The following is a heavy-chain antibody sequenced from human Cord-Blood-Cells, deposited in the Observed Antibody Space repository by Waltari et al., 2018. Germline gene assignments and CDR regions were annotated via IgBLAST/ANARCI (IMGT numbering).Heavy chain of an antibody. Sequence: QLQLQESGPGLVKPSETLSLTCTVSGGSISSSSYYWGWIRQPPGKGLEWIGRIYYSGSTYYNPSLKSRVTISVDTSKNQFSLKLSSVTAADTAVYYCARSIAVAGTYFQHWGQGTLVTVSS. CDR3: ARSIAVAGTYFQH. CDR1: GGSISSSSYY. V-gene: IGHV4-39*07. D-gene: IGHD6-19*01. J-gene: IGHJ1*01. CDR2: IYYSGST.